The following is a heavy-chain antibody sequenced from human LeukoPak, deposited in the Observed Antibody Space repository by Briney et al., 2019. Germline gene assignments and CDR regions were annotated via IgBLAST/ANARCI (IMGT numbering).Heavy chain of an antibody. V-gene: IGHV4-34*01. J-gene: IGHJ4*02. Sequence: SETLSLTCAVYGGSFSGYYWSWSRQPPGKGLEWSGEINHSGSTNYNPSLKSRVTISVDTSKNQFSLKLSSVTAADTAVYYCAIYYYGSGSYYMLGFYHYWGQGTLVTVSS. CDR2: INHSGST. D-gene: IGHD3-10*01. CDR1: GGSFSGYY. CDR3: AIYYYGSGSYYMLGFYHY.